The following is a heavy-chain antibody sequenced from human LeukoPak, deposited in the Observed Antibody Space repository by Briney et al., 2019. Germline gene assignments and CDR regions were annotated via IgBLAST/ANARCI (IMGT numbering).Heavy chain of an antibody. CDR3: ARDLEYSSAVDY. J-gene: IGHJ4*02. D-gene: IGHD6-6*01. V-gene: IGHV1-2*02. CDR2: INPNSGGT. CDR1: GYTFTGYY. Sequence: ASVKVSCKASGYTFTGYYMHWVRQAPGQGLEWMGWINPNSGGTNYAQKFQGRVTMTRDTSISTAYMELSRLRSDDTAVYYCARDLEYSSAVDYWGQGTLVTVSS.